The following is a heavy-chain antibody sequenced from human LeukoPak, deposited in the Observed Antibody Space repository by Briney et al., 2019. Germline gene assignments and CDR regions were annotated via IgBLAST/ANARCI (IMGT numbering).Heavy chain of an antibody. CDR2: INPNSGGT. J-gene: IGHJ6*02. CDR3: ARDSLPAANYGMDV. V-gene: IGHV1-2*02. CDR1: GYTFTGYY. D-gene: IGHD2-2*01. Sequence: AASVKVSCKASGYTFTGYYMHWVRQAPGQGLEWMGWINPNSGGTNYAQKFQGRVTMTRYTSISTAYMELSRLRSDDTAVYYCARDSLPAANYGMDVWGQGTTVTVSS.